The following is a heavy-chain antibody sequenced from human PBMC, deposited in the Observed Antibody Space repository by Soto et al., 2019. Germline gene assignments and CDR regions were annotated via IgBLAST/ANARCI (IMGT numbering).Heavy chain of an antibody. V-gene: IGHV4-39*01. CDR1: GGSMRSFSFY. CDR2: FFYSETT. D-gene: IGHD1-20*01. Sequence: QLQLQESGPGLVKPSETLSLTCTVSGGSMRSFSFYWGWIRQPPGKGLEWLSIFFYSETTFFNPSLESRLTMSVDTSKNQFSLQLSSVTAADTAVYYCARPGDNSAFDYRGQGTLITVSS. CDR3: ARPGDNSAFDY. J-gene: IGHJ4*02.